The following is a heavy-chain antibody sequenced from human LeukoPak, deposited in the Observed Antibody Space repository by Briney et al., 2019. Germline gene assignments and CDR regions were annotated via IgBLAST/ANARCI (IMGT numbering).Heavy chain of an antibody. Sequence: GPSLRLFCAASGFTLTMYSMNWVRQAPGEGLEWESYIDSSSSTTYYTVSVKRRFPISRDNAKNQLYLQMNSLRAEDTAECYCAREGRSQMGRGIILPNDHWGQGTLVTVSS. V-gene: IGHV3-48*01. D-gene: IGHD3-10*01. CDR1: GFTLTMYS. J-gene: IGHJ4*02. CDR3: AREGRSQMGRGIILPNDH. CDR2: IDSSSSTT.